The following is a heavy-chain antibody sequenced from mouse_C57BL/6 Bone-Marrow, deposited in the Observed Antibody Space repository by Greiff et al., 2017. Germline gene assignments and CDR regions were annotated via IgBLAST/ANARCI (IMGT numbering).Heavy chain of an antibody. CDR1: GYSFTGYY. CDR3: ARREYDYDKMAWFAY. D-gene: IGHD2-4*01. Sequence: EVQVVESGPELVKPGASVKISCKASGYSFTGYYMNWVKQSPEKSLEWIGEINPSTGGTTYNQKFKAKATLTVDKSSSTAYMQLKSLTSEDSAVYYCARREYDYDKMAWFAYWGQGTLVTVSA. V-gene: IGHV1-42*01. CDR2: INPSTGGT. J-gene: IGHJ3*01.